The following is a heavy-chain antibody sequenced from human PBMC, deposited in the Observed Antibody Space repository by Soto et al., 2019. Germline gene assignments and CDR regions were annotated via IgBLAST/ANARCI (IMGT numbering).Heavy chain of an antibody. CDR2: ISSSSSYI. Sequence: EVQLVESGGGLVKPGGSLRLSCAASGFTFSSYSMNWVRQAPGKGLEWVSSISSSSSYIYYADSVKGRCTISRDNGENSRYLQMNSRRAEDTAVYYCAGETTVVTDWFDPWGQGTVVTVSS. J-gene: IGHJ5*02. V-gene: IGHV3-21*01. CDR1: GFTFSSYS. D-gene: IGHD4-17*01. CDR3: AGETTVVTDWFDP.